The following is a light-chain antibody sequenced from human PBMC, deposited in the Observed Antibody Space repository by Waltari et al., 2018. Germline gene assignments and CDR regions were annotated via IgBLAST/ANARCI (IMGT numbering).Light chain of an antibody. Sequence: EIVLTQSPGTLSLSPGERATLSCRASQSVSSSFLAWYQQKPGQAPRLLIYTAFSRATGIPDRFSGRGSGTDFTLTISRLEPEDFAVYYCQHYDNFQSTFGPGTKVDIK. CDR3: QHYDNFQST. CDR1: QSVSSSF. J-gene: IGKJ3*01. V-gene: IGKV3-20*01. CDR2: TAF.